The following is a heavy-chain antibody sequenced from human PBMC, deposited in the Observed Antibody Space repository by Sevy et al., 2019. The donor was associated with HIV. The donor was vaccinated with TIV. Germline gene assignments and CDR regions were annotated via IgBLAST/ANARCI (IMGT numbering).Heavy chain of an antibody. CDR3: ARDRGQRSRIQLWLLGGFDY. CDR1: GFTFSSYA. J-gene: IGHJ4*02. D-gene: IGHD5-18*01. CDR2: ISYDGSNK. V-gene: IGHV3-30-3*01. Sequence: GGSLRLSCAASGFTFSSYAMHWVRQAPGKGLEWVAVISYDGSNKYYADSVKGRFTISRDNSKNTLYLQMNSLRAEDTAVYYCARDRGQRSRIQLWLLGGFDYWGQGTLVTVSS.